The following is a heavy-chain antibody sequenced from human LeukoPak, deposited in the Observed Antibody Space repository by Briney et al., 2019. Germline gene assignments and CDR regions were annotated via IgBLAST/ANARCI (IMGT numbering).Heavy chain of an antibody. CDR3: GRETDFGVVTN. D-gene: IGHD3-3*01. Sequence: SQTLSLTCVISGDSASSDSGAWHWIRQSPSRGLEWLGRTYYRSQQWHSDYAPSVKGRITLNPDTSKNQFSLQLNSMTPEDTAVYYCGRETDFGVVTNWGQGTLVTVSS. CDR2: TYYRSQQWHS. J-gene: IGHJ4*02. V-gene: IGHV6-1*01. CDR1: GDSASSDSGA.